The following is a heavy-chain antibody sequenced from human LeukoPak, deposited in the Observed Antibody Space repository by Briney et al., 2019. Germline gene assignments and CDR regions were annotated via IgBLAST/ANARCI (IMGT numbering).Heavy chain of an antibody. CDR2: IYPGDSDT. J-gene: IGHJ3*02. CDR1: GYSFTSYW. V-gene: IGHV5-51*01. D-gene: IGHD2-2*01. CDR3: ARGFLGYCSSTSCSTYDAFDI. Sequence: GESLKISCQGSGYSFTSYWIGWVRQVPGKGLEWMGIIYPGDSDTRYSPSFQGQVTISADKSISTAYLQWSSLKASDTAMYYCARGFLGYCSSTSCSTYDAFDIWGQGTMVTVSS.